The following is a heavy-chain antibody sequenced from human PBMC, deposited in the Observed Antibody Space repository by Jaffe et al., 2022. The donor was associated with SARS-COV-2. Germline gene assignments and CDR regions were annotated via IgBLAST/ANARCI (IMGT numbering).Heavy chain of an antibody. CDR1: GFTFSNYA. CDR3: AKVGCSRTDCYALFYFDS. CDR2: ISGSDANT. J-gene: IGHJ4*02. D-gene: IGHD2-2*01. Sequence: EVHLLQSGGGLVQPGGSLRLSCVGSGFTFSNYALGWVRQAPGKGLEWVSVISGSDANTYYADSVKGRFTISRDSSKKTVFLQMNSLRAEDTAVYYCAKVGCSRTDCYALFYFDSWGQGALVTVSS. V-gene: IGHV3-23*01.